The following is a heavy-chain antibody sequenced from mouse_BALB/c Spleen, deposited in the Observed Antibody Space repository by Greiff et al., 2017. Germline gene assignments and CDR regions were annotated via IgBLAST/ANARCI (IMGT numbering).Heavy chain of an antibody. D-gene: IGHD1-1*01. CDR1: GYTFTSYT. V-gene: IGHV1-4*02. J-gene: IGHJ4*01. CDR3: AREKDYGSSYYAMDY. CDR2: INPSSGYT. Sequence: VQLQQSAAELARPGASVKMSCKASGYTFTSYTMHWVKQRPGQGLEWIGYINPSSGYTEYNQKFKDKTTLTADKSSSTAYMQLSSLTSEDSAVYYCAREKDYGSSYYAMDYWGQGTSVTVSS.